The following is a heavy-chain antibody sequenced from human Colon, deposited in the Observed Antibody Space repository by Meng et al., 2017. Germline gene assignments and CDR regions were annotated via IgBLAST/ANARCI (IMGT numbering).Heavy chain of an antibody. D-gene: IGHD2-15*01. V-gene: IGHV3-49*04. Sequence: GGSLRPSCATSGFTFADDPLTWVRQAPGKGLEWVGFIRSKRYGGAPEHAASVEGRFIISRDDSRSIAYLQMNSLRTDDTAVYYCTREPTSKVAGDCWGHGTLVTVSS. CDR1: GFTFADDP. CDR2: IRSKRYGGAP. J-gene: IGHJ4*01. CDR3: TREPTSKVAGDC.